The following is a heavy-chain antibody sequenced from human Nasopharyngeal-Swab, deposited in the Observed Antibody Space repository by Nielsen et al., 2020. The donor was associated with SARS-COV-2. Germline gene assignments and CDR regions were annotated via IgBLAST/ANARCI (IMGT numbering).Heavy chain of an antibody. CDR1: GFTFSNYV. D-gene: IGHD3-16*01. J-gene: IGHJ4*02. CDR3: AKEAGGGRSSGLDY. CDR2: TSNDETIK. Sequence: GESLKISCAASGFTFSNYVMHWVRQAPGKRPEWVAVTSNDETIKFYADSVQGRFTIARDQSKNTLSLQMNSLRLDDTAVYYCAKEAGGGRSSGLDYWGQGILVTVSP. V-gene: IGHV3-30*04.